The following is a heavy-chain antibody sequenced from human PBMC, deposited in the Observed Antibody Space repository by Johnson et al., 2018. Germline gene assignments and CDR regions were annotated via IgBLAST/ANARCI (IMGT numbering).Heavy chain of an antibody. D-gene: IGHD4-17*01. Sequence: VQLVESGGGVVQPGRSLRLSCAASGFTFSSYAMHWVRQAPGKGLEWVAVISYHGSNKYCADSVKGRFTISRDNSKITLQLQMNSLRAEDKAVYYCTRDNKGGLTVTSDAYYYHMDVWRKGTPVTVSS. CDR2: ISYHGSNK. J-gene: IGHJ6*03. CDR1: GFTFSSYA. CDR3: TRDNKGGLTVTSDAYYYHMDV. V-gene: IGHV3-30*14.